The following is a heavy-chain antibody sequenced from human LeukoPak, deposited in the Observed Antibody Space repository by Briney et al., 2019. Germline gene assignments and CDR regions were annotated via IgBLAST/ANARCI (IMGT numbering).Heavy chain of an antibody. CDR1: GYRFSSYG. J-gene: IGHJ3*02. D-gene: IGHD2-8*02. V-gene: IGHV1-18*01. Sequence: ASVKVSCKASGYRFSSYGITWVRQAPGQGPEWMGWISTVNGNSRYAQNFQGRVTLTTDTSTNTAHLELTSLRSDDTAIYYCARVRDSENWWGAFDIWGQGTMVTVSS. CDR2: ISTVNGNS. CDR3: ARVRDSENWWGAFDI.